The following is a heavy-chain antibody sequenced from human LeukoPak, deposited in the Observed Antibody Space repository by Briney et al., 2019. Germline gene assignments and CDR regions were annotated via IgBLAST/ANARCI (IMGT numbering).Heavy chain of an antibody. CDR3: AEDRSSTSCYIVDY. J-gene: IGHJ4*02. Sequence: GGSLRLSCAASGFTFSSYAMSWVRQAPGKGLEWVSAISGSGGSTYYADSVKGRFTISRDNSKNTLYLQMNSLRAEDTAVYYCAEDRSSTSCYIVDYWGQGTLVTVSS. CDR2: ISGSGGST. V-gene: IGHV3-23*01. D-gene: IGHD2-2*02. CDR1: GFTFSSYA.